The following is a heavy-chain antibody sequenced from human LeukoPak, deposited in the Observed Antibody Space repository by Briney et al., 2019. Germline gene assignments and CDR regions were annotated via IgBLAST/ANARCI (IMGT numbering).Heavy chain of an antibody. CDR3: AKVRSPGYYASGSYGDAFDI. J-gene: IGHJ3*02. Sequence: TGGSLRLSCAASGFTFSSYAMSWVRQAPGKGLEWVSAISGSGGSTYYADSVKGRFTISRDNSKNTLYLQMNSLRSEDTAVYYCAKVRSPGYYASGSYGDAFDIWGQGTMVTVSS. CDR2: ISGSGGST. D-gene: IGHD3-10*01. CDR1: GFTFSSYA. V-gene: IGHV3-23*01.